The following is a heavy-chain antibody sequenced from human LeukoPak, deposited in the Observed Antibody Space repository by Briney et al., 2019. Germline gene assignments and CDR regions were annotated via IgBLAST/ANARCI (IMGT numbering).Heavy chain of an antibody. D-gene: IGHD1-1*01. CDR1: GYTLTELS. V-gene: IGHV1-24*01. CDR3: ARPQELKTGYDAFDI. J-gene: IGHJ3*02. Sequence: ASVKVSCKVSGYTLTELSMHWVRQAPGKGLEWMGGFDPEDGETIYAQKFQGRVTMTEDTSTDTAYMELSSLRSDDTAVYFCARPQELKTGYDAFDIWGQGTMVTVSS. CDR2: FDPEDGET.